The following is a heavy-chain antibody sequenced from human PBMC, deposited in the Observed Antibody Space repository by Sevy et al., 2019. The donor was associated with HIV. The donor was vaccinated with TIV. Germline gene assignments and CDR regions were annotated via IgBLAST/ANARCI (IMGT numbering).Heavy chain of an antibody. CDR3: AREGGYTDQGMDV. V-gene: IGHV3-48*01. D-gene: IGHD5-12*01. CDR1: GFTFSTYD. CDR2: ISSSSSNI. Sequence: GGSLRLSCAASGFTFSTYDMNWVRQAPGKGVEWISYISSSSSNIYYADSVKGRFTISRDNAKNSLFVQMHSLRAEYTAVYYCAREGGYTDQGMDVWGQGTTVTVSS. J-gene: IGHJ6*02.